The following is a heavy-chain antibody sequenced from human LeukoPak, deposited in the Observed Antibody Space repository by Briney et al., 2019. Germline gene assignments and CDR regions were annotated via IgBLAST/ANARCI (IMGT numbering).Heavy chain of an antibody. D-gene: IGHD2-15*01. CDR2: INSDGSST. CDR3: ARSLRYCSGGRCYPGRGAFDI. CDR1: GFTFSSYW. Sequence: GGSLRLSCAASGFTFSSYWMHWVRQAPGKGLVWVSRINSDGSSTSYADSVKGRFTISRDNARNTLYLQMNSLRAEDTAVYYCARSLRYCSGGRCYPGRGAFDIWGQGTMVTVSS. J-gene: IGHJ3*02. V-gene: IGHV3-74*01.